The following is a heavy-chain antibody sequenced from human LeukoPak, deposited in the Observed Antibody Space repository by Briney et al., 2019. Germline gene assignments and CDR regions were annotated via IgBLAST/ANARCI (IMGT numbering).Heavy chain of an antibody. V-gene: IGHV3-48*03. J-gene: IGHJ4*02. D-gene: IGHD6-13*01. Sequence: GGSLRLSCAASGFTFSSYEMNWVRQAPGKGLEWVSYISSSGSTIYYADSVKGRFTISRDNAKNSLYLQMNSLRAEDTAVYYCARGEQPLFPFDYWGQGTLVTVSS. CDR1: GFTFSSYE. CDR2: ISSSGSTI. CDR3: ARGEQPLFPFDY.